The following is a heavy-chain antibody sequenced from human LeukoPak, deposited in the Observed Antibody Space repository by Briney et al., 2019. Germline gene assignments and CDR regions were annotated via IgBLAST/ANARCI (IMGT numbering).Heavy chain of an antibody. V-gene: IGHV3-74*01. J-gene: IGHJ4*02. D-gene: IGHD1-26*01. CDR3: ARGSESYQIFDY. CDR1: GFTFSSYW. Sequence: PGGSLRLSYAASGFTFSSYWMHWVRQAPGKGLVWVSRIQTDGSGTTYADSVKGRFTISRDNAKNSLFLQMNSLRDEDTAVYYCARGSESYQIFDYWGQGTLVTVSS. CDR2: IQTDGSGT.